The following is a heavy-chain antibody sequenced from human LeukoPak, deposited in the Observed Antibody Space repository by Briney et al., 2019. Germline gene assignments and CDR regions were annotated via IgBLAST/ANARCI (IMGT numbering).Heavy chain of an antibody. Sequence: SETLSLTCTVSSGSISSSSYYWGWIRQPPGKGLEWIGSIYYSGTTYYDPSLKSRFTISVDTSKNQFSLKLSSVTAADTALHYCARENGHRYDYWGQGTLVTVSS. CDR2: IYYSGTT. CDR1: SGSISSSSYY. J-gene: IGHJ4*02. V-gene: IGHV4-39*07. CDR3: ARENGHRYDY.